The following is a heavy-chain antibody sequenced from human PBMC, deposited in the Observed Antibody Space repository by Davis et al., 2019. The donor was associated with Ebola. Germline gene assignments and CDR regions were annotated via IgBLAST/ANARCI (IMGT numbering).Heavy chain of an antibody. J-gene: IGHJ6*02. CDR1: GFTFSSYS. CDR3: AKSVYDPPDV. CDR2: ISSSSSYI. Sequence: GESLKISCAASGFTFSSYSMNWVRQAPGKGLEWVSSISSSSSYIYYADSVKGRFTISRDNAKNSLYLQMNSLRAEDTAVYYCAKSVYDPPDVWGQGTTVTVSS. D-gene: IGHD5/OR15-5a*01. V-gene: IGHV3-21*01.